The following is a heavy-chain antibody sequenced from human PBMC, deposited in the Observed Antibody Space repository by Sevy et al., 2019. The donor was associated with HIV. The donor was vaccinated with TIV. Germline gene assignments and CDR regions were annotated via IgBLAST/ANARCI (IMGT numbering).Heavy chain of an antibody. CDR1: GFTFSSYA. V-gene: IGHV3-23*01. CDR2: ISGSGGST. J-gene: IGHJ5*02. D-gene: IGHD4-17*01. CDR3: ANDYGDLPNWFDP. Sequence: GGSLRLSCAASGFTFSSYAMSLVRQAPGKGLEWVSAISGSGGSTYYADSVKGRFTISRDNSKNTLYLQMNSLRAEDTAVYYCANDYGDLPNWFDPWGQGTLVTVSS.